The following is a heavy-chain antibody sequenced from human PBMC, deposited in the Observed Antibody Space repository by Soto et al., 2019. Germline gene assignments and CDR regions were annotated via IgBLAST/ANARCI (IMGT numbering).Heavy chain of an antibody. Sequence: SETLSLTCTVSGGSISSYYWSWIRQPPGKGLEWIGYIYYSGSTNYNPSLKSRVTISVDKSKNQFSLKLSSVNDADKAVYDCARGRGYRYGIDYWGQGTLLTGS. V-gene: IGHV4-59*01. CDR1: GGSISSYY. CDR3: ARGRGYRYGIDY. D-gene: IGHD5-18*01. CDR2: IYYSGST. J-gene: IGHJ4*02.